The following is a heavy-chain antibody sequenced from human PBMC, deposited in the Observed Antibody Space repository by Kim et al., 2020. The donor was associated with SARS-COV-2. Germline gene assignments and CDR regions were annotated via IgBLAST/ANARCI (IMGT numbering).Heavy chain of an antibody. J-gene: IGHJ6*02. V-gene: IGHV3-23*01. CDR2: IRGSGGST. D-gene: IGHD2-15*01. Sequence: GGSLRLPCAASGFTFSNYDMSWVRQAPGKGLEWVSAIRGSGGSTYYADSVKGRFTISRDNSKNTLYLQMNSLRAEDTAVYYCAQKDNTYYHYYFAMDVWGRGTTVTVSS. CDR3: AQKDNTYYHYYFAMDV. CDR1: GFTFSNYD.